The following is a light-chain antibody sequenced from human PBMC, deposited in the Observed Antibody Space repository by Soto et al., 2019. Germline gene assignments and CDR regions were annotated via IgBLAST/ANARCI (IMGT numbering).Light chain of an antibody. CDR3: QQYSSLWT. Sequence: EIVLTQPPGTLSLFPGERATLSCRTSQSVNNNYLAWYQQKPGQAPRLLIYGASNRATGIPDRFSGSGSGTDFTLSISRLEPEDFAVYYCQQYSSLWTFGQGTKVDIK. CDR1: QSVNNNY. J-gene: IGKJ1*01. V-gene: IGKV3-20*01. CDR2: GAS.